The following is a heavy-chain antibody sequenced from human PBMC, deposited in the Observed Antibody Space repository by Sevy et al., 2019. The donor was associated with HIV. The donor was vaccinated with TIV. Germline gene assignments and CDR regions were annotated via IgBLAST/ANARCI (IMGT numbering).Heavy chain of an antibody. V-gene: IGHV3-30-3*01. CDR1: GFTFSSYA. CDR3: ARDGSWGQYYDFWSGPPDYYGMDV. Sequence: GGSLRLSCAASGFTFSSYAMHWVRQAPGKGLEWVAVISYDGSNKYYADSVKGRFTISRDNAKNTLYLQMNSLRAEDTAMYYCARDGSWGQYYDFWSGPPDYYGMDVWGQGTTVTVSS. D-gene: IGHD3-3*01. CDR2: ISYDGSNK. J-gene: IGHJ6*02.